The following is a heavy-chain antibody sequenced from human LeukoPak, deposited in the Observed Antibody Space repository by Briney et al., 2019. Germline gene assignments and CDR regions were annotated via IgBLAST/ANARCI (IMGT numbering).Heavy chain of an antibody. V-gene: IGHV3-30-3*01. D-gene: IGHD3-22*01. Sequence: GGSLRLSCAASGFTFSNYAVHWVRQAPGKGLEWVAVISYDGSNKYYADSVKGRFTISRDNSKNTLYLQMNSLRAEDTAVYYCARGQYYSETNGYYLFDCWGQGTLVTVSS. CDR2: ISYDGSNK. CDR3: ARGQYYSETNGYYLFDC. J-gene: IGHJ4*02. CDR1: GFTFSNYA.